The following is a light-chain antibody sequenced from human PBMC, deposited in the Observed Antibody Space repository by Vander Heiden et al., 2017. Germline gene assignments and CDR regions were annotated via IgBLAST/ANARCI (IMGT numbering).Light chain of an antibody. CDR3: HQRSNWPPA. CDR1: QSVSSY. J-gene: IGKJ4*01. V-gene: IGKV3-11*01. Sequence: EIVLTQSPATLSLSPGERATLSCRASQSVSSYLAWYQQKPGQAPRLLIYDASNSATGIPARFNGSASGTDFTLTISSLEPEDFAVYYCHQRSNWPPAFGGGTKVEIK. CDR2: DAS.